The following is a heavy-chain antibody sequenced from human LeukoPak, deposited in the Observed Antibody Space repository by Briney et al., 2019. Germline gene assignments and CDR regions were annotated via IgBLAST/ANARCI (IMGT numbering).Heavy chain of an antibody. V-gene: IGHV1-8*01. CDR2: MNPNSGNT. CDR1: GYTFTSYD. Sequence: ASVKVSCKAYGYTFTSYDINWVRQATGQGLEWMGWMNPNSGNTGYAQKFQGRVTMTRNTSISTAYMELSSLRSEDTAVYYCAREEGSGSYNYYYYYGMDVWGQGTTVTVSS. J-gene: IGHJ6*02. CDR3: AREEGSGSYNYYYYYGMDV. D-gene: IGHD3-10*01.